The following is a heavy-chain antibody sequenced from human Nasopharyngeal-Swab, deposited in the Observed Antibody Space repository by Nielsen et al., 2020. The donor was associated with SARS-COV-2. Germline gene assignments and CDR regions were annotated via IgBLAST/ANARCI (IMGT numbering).Heavy chain of an antibody. V-gene: IGHV3-64D*06. Sequence: GGSLRLSCSASGFTFSSYTMHWVRQAPGKGLEHVSAISSNGGSTYYADSVKGRFTISRDNSKNTLNLQMSSLRAEDTAAYYCVKDRGAHSVVVVAASWGQGTLVTVSS. CDR3: VKDRGAHSVVVVAAS. D-gene: IGHD2-15*01. CDR1: GFTFSSYT. J-gene: IGHJ4*02. CDR2: ISSNGGST.